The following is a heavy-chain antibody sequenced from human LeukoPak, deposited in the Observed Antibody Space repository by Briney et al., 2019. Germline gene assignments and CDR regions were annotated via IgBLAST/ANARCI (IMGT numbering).Heavy chain of an antibody. CDR3: ARALYEAAAGCFDY. V-gene: IGHV4-34*01. J-gene: IGHJ4*02. Sequence: PSETLSLTCAVYGGSFSGYYWSWIRQPPGKGLEWIGEINHSGSTNYNPSLKSRVTISVDTSKNQFSLKLSSVTAADTAVYYCARALYEAAAGCFDYWGQGTLVTVSS. CDR1: GGSFSGYY. CDR2: INHSGST. D-gene: IGHD6-13*01.